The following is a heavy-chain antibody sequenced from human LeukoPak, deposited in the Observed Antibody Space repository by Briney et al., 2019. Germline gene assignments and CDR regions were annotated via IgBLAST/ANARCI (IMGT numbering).Heavy chain of an antibody. Sequence: ASVKVSCKASGYTFTGYYMHWVRQAPGQGLEWMGWINPNSGGTNYAQKFQGRVTMTRDTSISTAYMELSRLRSDDTAVYYCARDSRDRETYYYGSSGYDYWGQGTLVTVSS. CDR2: INPNSGGT. V-gene: IGHV1-2*02. J-gene: IGHJ4*02. CDR3: ARDSRDRETYYYGSSGYDY. CDR1: GYTFTGYY. D-gene: IGHD3-22*01.